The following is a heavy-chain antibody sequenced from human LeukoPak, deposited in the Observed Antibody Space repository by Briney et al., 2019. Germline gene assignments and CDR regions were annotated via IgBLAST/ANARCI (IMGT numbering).Heavy chain of an antibody. CDR2: IYTSGYT. D-gene: IGHD3-10*01. Sequence: PSETLSLTCTVSGGSIRSYYWSWIRQPAGKGLEWIGRIYTSGYTNYNPSLKSRVIMSVDTSKHQFSLKLSSVTAADTAVYYCARSGDRKLRGVTQALDYWGQGTLVTVSS. V-gene: IGHV4-4*07. CDR3: ARSGDRKLRGVTQALDY. J-gene: IGHJ4*02. CDR1: GGSIRSYY.